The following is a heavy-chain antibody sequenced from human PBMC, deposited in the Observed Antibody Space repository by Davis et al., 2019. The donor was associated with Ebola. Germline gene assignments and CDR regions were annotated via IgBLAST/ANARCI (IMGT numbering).Heavy chain of an antibody. D-gene: IGHD5-24*01. J-gene: IGHJ3*01. CDR1: GFTFRNFW. CDR2: IDPAASYS. CDR3: VRRNVYNDAFDV. V-gene: IGHV5-10-1*01. Sequence: GESLKISCEASGFTFRNFWIGWVRQMPGKGLEWLGRIDPAASYSSYSLSFQGHVTISADKSVSTAYLQWTSLKASDTAIYYCVRRNVYNDAFDVWGQGTLVTVSS.